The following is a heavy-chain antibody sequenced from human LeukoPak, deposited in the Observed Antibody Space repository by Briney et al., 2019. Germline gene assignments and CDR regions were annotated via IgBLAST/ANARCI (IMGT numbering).Heavy chain of an antibody. D-gene: IGHD6-19*01. CDR1: GGSISSSSYY. V-gene: IGHV4-39*07. CDR2: IYYSGST. J-gene: IGHJ4*02. Sequence: SETLSLTCTVSGGSISSSSYYWGWIRQPPGKGLEWIGSIYYSGSTYYNPSLKSRVTISVDTSKNQFSLKLSSVTAADTAVYYCARAADSVAGPTFDYWGQGTLVTVSS. CDR3: ARAADSVAGPTFDY.